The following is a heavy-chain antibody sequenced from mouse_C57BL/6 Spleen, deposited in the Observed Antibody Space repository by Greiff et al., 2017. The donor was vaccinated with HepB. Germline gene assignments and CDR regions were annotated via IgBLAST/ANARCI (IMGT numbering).Heavy chain of an antibody. CDR1: GYTFTSYW. J-gene: IGHJ4*01. CDR3: ARQSLYYGSSYDAMDY. V-gene: IGHV1-59*01. D-gene: IGHD1-1*01. Sequence: QVQLQQSGAELVRPGPSVKLSCKASGYTFTSYWMHWVKQRPGQGLEWIGVIDPSDSYTNYNQKFKGKATLTVDTSSSTAYMQLSSLTSEDSAVYDCARQSLYYGSSYDAMDYWGQGTSVTVSS. CDR2: IDPSDSYT.